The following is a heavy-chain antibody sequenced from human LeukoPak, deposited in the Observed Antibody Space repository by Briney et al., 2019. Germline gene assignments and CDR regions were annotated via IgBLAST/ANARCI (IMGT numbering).Heavy chain of an antibody. V-gene: IGHV4-39*07. J-gene: IGHJ4*02. CDR2: IHYSGST. CDR3: ARDPDFWSGYYNFDY. D-gene: IGHD3-3*01. CDR1: GGSISTTNYY. Sequence: SETLSLTCNVSGGSISTTNYYWGWIRQPPGKGLEWLGNIHYSGSTYYNPSLQSRVTLSVDTSKNQFSLKLRSVTAADTAVYYCARDPDFWSGYYNFDYWGQGTLVTVSS.